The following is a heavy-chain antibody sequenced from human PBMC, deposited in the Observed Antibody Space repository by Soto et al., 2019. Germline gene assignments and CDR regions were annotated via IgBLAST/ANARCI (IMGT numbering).Heavy chain of an antibody. V-gene: IGHV3-23*01. Sequence: GGSLRLSCAASGFTFSSYAMSWVRQAPGKGLEWVSAISGRGGSTYYADSVKGRFTISRDNSKNTLYLQMNSLRAEDTAVYYCAKGGYDFWRGYYTEALNYFDYWGQGTLVTVPQ. J-gene: IGHJ4*02. CDR2: ISGRGGST. CDR1: GFTFSSYA. D-gene: IGHD3-3*01. CDR3: AKGGYDFWRGYYTEALNYFDY.